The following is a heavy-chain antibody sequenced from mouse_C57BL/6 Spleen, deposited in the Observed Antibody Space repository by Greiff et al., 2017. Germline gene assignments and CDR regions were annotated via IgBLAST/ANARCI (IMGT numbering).Heavy chain of an antibody. CDR3: ARNHYYGSSPYYFDY. J-gene: IGHJ2*01. Sequence: QVQLQQPGAELVKPGASVKLSCKASGYTFTSYWMHWVKQRPGQGLAWIGMIHPNSGSTNYNEKFKSKATLTVDKSSSTAYMQLSSLTSEDSAVYYCARNHYYGSSPYYFDYWGQGTTLTVSS. V-gene: IGHV1-64*01. CDR2: IHPNSGST. CDR1: GYTFTSYW. D-gene: IGHD1-1*01.